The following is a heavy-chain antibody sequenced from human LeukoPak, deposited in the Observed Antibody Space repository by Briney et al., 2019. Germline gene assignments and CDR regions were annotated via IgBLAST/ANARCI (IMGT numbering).Heavy chain of an antibody. V-gene: IGHV3-20*01. CDR3: ARDRDYDFWSGGTDV. Sequence: GGSLRLSCAASGFTFDDYGMSWVRQAPGKGLEWVSGINWNGGSTGYADSVKGRFTISRDNAKNSLHLQMNSLRAEDTALYHCARDRDYDFWSGGTDVWGQGTTVAVSS. CDR1: GFTFDDYG. CDR2: INWNGGST. D-gene: IGHD3-3*01. J-gene: IGHJ6*02.